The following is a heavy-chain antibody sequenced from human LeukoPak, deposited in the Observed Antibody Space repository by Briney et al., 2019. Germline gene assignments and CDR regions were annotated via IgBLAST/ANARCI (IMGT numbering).Heavy chain of an antibody. V-gene: IGHV4-30-4*01. CDR2: IYYSGST. CDR1: GGSISSGDYY. D-gene: IGHD6-19*01. J-gene: IGHJ4*02. Sequence: SETLSLTCTVSGGSISSGDYYWSWIRQPPGKGLEWIEYIYYSGSTYYNPSLKSRVTISVDTSKNQFSLKLSSVTAADTAVYYCAREADSSGWSPSDYWGQGTLVTVSS. CDR3: AREADSSGWSPSDY.